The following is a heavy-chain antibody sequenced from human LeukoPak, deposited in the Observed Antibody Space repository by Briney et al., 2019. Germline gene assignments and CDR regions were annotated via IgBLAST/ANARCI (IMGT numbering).Heavy chain of an antibody. V-gene: IGHV4-34*09. Sequence: SETLSLTCAVYGGSFSGYYWSWIRQLPGKGLEWIGHIYYRGGPHYNPSLKSPVTISRDSSKNQFSLKLSSVTAADTAVYFCARVNYYDSSGYYYEDYYSGMDVWGQGITVTVSS. D-gene: IGHD3-22*01. CDR2: IYYRGGP. CDR3: ARVNYYDSSGYYYEDYYSGMDV. J-gene: IGHJ6*02. CDR1: GGSFSGYY.